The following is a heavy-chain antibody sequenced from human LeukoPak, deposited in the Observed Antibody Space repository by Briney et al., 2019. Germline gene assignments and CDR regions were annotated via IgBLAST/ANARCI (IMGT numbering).Heavy chain of an antibody. J-gene: IGHJ4*02. CDR3: AKPRENSSGVGRYFDY. D-gene: IGHD6-19*01. CDR1: GFTFSSYA. V-gene: IGHV3-30*01. Sequence: GGSLRLSCAASGFTFSSYAMHWVRQAPGKGLEWVAVISYDGSNKYYADSVKGRFTISRDNSKNTLYLQMNSLRAEDTAVYYCAKPRENSSGVGRYFDYWGQGTLVTVSS. CDR2: ISYDGSNK.